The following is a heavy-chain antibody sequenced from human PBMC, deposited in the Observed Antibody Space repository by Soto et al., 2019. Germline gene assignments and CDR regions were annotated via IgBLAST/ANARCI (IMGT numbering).Heavy chain of an antibody. J-gene: IGHJ4*02. CDR1: GFSFSSSG. V-gene: IGHV3-30*18. CDR3: AKGLTGPYDY. CDR2: IFYDGSKI. Sequence: SLRLSCAASGFSFSSSGMHWVRQAPGKGLEWVADIFYDGSKIHYADSVKGRFTISRDNSKNTVHLQMNSLRPEDTAVYYCAKGLTGPYDYWGQGTLVTV. D-gene: IGHD3-9*01.